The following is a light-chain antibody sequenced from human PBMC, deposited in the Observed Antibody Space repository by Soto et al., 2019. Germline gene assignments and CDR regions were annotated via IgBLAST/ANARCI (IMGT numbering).Light chain of an antibody. CDR2: DVS. V-gene: IGLV2-14*01. Sequence: QSALTQPASVSGSPGQWIAISCTGTSSDVGGYNYVSWYQQHPGKAPKLMIYDVSNRPSGVSNRFSGSKSGNTASLTISGLQAEDEADYDCSSYTSSSTLVVFGGGTKVTVL. J-gene: IGLJ2*01. CDR1: SSDVGGYNY. CDR3: SSYTSSSTLVV.